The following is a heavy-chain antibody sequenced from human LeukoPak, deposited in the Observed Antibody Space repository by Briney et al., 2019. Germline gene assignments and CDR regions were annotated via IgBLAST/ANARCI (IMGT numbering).Heavy chain of an antibody. CDR2: ISSSGSTI. J-gene: IGHJ4*02. CDR3: AVALHYYDDY. Sequence: GGSLRLSCAASGFTFNDYYMSWIRQAPGKGLEWVSYISSSGSTIYYAGSGKGRFTISRDNAKNSLYLQMNSLRAEDTAVYYCAVALHYYDDYWGQGTLVTVSS. V-gene: IGHV3-11*01. CDR1: GFTFNDYY. D-gene: IGHD3-22*01.